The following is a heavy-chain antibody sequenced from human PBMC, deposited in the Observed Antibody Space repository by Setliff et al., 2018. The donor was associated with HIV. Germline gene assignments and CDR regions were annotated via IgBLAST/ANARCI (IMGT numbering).Heavy chain of an antibody. CDR2: IRGDGSSTI. CDR3: ATEGPSETPDAFDI. V-gene: IGHV3-48*04. Sequence: QPGGSLRLSCAASGFTFRSYSMNWVRQAPGKGLEWVSYIRGDGSSTIHYADPVKGRFTISRDDAKNSLYLQMNSLRAEDTAVYYCATEGPSETPDAFDIWGQGTMVTVSS. J-gene: IGHJ3*02. CDR1: GFTFRSYS.